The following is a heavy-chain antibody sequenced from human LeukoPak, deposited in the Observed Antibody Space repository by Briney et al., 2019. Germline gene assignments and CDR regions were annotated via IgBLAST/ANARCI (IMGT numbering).Heavy chain of an antibody. D-gene: IGHD3-22*01. Sequence: PGGSLRLSCAVSGITLSNYGMSWVRQAPGKGVEWVAGISGSGGTTSYADSVKGRFTISRDNPQNTLYLQMNSLRAEDTAVYFCAKRGVVIRVILVGFHKEAYYFDSWGQGALVTVSS. CDR3: AKRGVVIRVILVGFHKEAYYFDS. V-gene: IGHV3-23*01. CDR1: GITLSNYG. CDR2: ISGSGGTT. J-gene: IGHJ4*02.